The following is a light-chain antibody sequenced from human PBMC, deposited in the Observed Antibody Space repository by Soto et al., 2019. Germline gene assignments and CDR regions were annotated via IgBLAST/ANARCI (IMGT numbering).Light chain of an antibody. V-gene: IGKV1-39*01. CDR1: QSISSY. Sequence: DIQMTQSPSSLSASVGDRVTITCRASQSISSYLNWYQQKPGKAPKLLIYAASSLQSGVPSRFSGSGSWTDFTLTISSLQPEDFATYYCQQSYSTLPITFGQGTRLEIK. CDR2: AAS. J-gene: IGKJ5*01. CDR3: QQSYSTLPIT.